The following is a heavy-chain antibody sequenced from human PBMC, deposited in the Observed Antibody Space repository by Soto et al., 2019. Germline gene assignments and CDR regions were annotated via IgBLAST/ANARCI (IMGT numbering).Heavy chain of an antibody. J-gene: IGHJ4*02. CDR2: ISYDGSNK. V-gene: IGHV3-30*18. Sequence: QVQLVESGGGVVQPGRSLRLSCAASGFTFSSYGMHWVRQAPGKGLEWVAVISYDGSNKYYADSVKGRFTISRDNSKNTLYLQMNSLRAEDTAVYYCAKDDSSGSYYGAPSDYWGQGTLVTVSS. D-gene: IGHD1-26*01. CDR3: AKDDSSGSYYGAPSDY. CDR1: GFTFSSYG.